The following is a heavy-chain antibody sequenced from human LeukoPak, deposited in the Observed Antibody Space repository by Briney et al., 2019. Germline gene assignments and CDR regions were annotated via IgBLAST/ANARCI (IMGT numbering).Heavy chain of an antibody. CDR1: GSTFSARD. J-gene: IGHJ6*02. Sequence: TGGSLRLSCGASGSTFSARDMHWVSQAPGKGLEWVAVIWHDERINSYADSVKGRFTVSKDNSQTTIFLQMNSLRAEDTALYYCARVPLNTFGVDGWGHGTTVTVSS. D-gene: IGHD1/OR15-1a*01. V-gene: IGHV3-33*01. CDR3: ARVPLNTFGVDG. CDR2: IWHDERIN.